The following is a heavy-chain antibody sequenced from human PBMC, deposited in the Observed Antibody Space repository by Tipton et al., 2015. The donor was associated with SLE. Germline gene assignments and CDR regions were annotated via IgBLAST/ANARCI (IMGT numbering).Heavy chain of an antibody. CDR3: ARGLYGDEPGY. V-gene: IGHV4-34*01. CDR2: INHSGST. CDR1: GGGFSGYY. D-gene: IGHD4-17*01. J-gene: IGHJ4*02. Sequence: LRLSCAVYGGGFSGYYCSWVRQPPGEGLGWIGEINHSGSTNYNPSLKSRVTISVDTSKNQFSLKLTSLTAADTAVYYCARGLYGDEPGYWGQGTLVTVSS.